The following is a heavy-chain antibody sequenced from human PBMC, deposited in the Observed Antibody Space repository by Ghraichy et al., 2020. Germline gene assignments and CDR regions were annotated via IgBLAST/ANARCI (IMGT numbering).Heavy chain of an antibody. CDR1: GFTLTYLS. V-gene: IGHV1-24*01. CDR3: AEDLKASNRCYRY. D-gene: IGHD3-16*02. CDR2: FGLEDGET. J-gene: IGHJ4*02. Sequence: ASVKVSCKISGFTLTYLSMHWVRQAPGKGLEWMGGFGLEDGETIYAQKFQGRVIMTEDTSANTAYMELNSLRSQDTAIYYCAEDLKASNRCYRYWGQGTLVTVSS.